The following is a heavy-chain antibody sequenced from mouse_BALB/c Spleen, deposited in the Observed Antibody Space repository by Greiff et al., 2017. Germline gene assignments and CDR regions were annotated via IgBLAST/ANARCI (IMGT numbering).Heavy chain of an antibody. CDR1: GYTFSSYW. J-gene: IGHJ3*01. V-gene: IGHV1-9*01. Sequence: VQLQQSGAELMKPGASVKISCKATGYTFSSYWIEWVKQRPGHGLEWIGEILPGSGSTNYNEKFKGKATFTADTSSNTAYMQLSSLTSEDSAVYYCARTADYGSPAWFAYWGQGTLVTVSA. CDR3: ARTADYGSPAWFAY. D-gene: IGHD1-1*01. CDR2: ILPGSGST.